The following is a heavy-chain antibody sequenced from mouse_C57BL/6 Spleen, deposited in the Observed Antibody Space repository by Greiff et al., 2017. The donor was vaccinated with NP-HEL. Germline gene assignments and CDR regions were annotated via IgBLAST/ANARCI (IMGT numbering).Heavy chain of an antibody. CDR1: GYTFTDYY. J-gene: IGHJ1*03. CDR2: INPNNGGT. CDR3: ARAVIYYGYAWYFDV. Sequence: EVQLQQSGPELVKPGASVKISCKASGYTFTDYYMNWVKQSHGKSLEWIGDINPNNGGTSYNQKFKGKATLTVDKSSSTAYMELRSLTSEDSAVYYCARAVIYYGYAWYFDVWGTGTTVTVSS. V-gene: IGHV1-26*01. D-gene: IGHD2-2*01.